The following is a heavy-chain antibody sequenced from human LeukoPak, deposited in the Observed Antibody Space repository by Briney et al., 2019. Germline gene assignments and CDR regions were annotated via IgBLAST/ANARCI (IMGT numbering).Heavy chain of an antibody. J-gene: IGHJ6*03. D-gene: IGHD1-26*01. CDR1: GGSISSGSLH. CDR3: ARRLHSGSYHYYYTDV. Sequence: SETLSLTCTVSGGSISSGSLHWDWIRQPPGRVLEWIGSIHYSGATYYNPSLKSRVSMPVDTSKNQFSLRLSSVTAADTAVYNCARRLHSGSYHYYYTDVWGNGTPVTVSS. CDR2: IHYSGAT. V-gene: IGHV4-39*07.